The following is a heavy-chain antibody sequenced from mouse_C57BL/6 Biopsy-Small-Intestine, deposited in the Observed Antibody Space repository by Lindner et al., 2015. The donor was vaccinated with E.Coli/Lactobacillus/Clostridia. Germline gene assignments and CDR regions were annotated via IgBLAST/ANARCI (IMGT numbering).Heavy chain of an antibody. D-gene: IGHD2-4*01. CDR1: GFTFSGFW. Sequence: VQLQESGGGLVQPGGRRGLSCEGSGFTFSGFWMSWVRQTPGKTLEWIGDINSDGSAINYAPSIKDRFTIFRDNDKSTLYLQMSNVRSEDTATYFCIYYDYDWFAYWGQGTLVTVSA. V-gene: IGHV11-2*01. CDR3: IYYDYDWFAY. J-gene: IGHJ3*01. CDR2: INSDGSAI.